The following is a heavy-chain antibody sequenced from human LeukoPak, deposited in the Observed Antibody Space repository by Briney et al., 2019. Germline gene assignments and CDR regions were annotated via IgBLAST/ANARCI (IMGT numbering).Heavy chain of an antibody. D-gene: IGHD1-1*01. CDR1: GFTLSSYG. CDR3: AKDLGTIYVYEDWFDP. Sequence: GGPLRLSCAASGFTLSSYGMHWVRQAPGKGLEWVAFIRYDGSNKYYADSVKGRFTISRDNSKNTLYLQMNSLRAEDTAVYYCAKDLGTIYVYEDWFDPWGQGTLVTVSS. V-gene: IGHV3-30*02. CDR2: IRYDGSNK. J-gene: IGHJ5*02.